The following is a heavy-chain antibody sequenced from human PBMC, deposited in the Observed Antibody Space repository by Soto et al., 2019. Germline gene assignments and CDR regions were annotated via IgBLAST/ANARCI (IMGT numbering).Heavy chain of an antibody. D-gene: IGHD1-1*01. V-gene: IGHV5-51*01. J-gene: IGHJ5*02. Sequence: PXDSLKVSWKCSGNRFTSYWIGLVLQMPGKGLEWMGIIYPGDSDTRYSPSFQGQVTISADKSISTAYLQWSSLKASDTAMYYCATRWNKNWFDPCGQRTLVTVSS. CDR2: IYPGDSDT. CDR1: GNRFTSYW. CDR3: ATRWNKNWFDP.